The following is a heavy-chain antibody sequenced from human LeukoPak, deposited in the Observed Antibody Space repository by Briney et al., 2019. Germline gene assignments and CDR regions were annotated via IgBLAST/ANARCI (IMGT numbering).Heavy chain of an antibody. CDR3: AKDQGIAAAVRFDY. Sequence: PGGSLRLSCAASGFTFSSYGMHWVRQAPGKGLEWVAVISYDGSNKYYADSVKGRCTISRDNSKNTLYLQMNSLRAEDTAVYYCAKDQGIAAAVRFDYWGQGTLVTVSS. CDR2: ISYDGSNK. V-gene: IGHV3-30*18. J-gene: IGHJ4*02. D-gene: IGHD6-13*01. CDR1: GFTFSSYG.